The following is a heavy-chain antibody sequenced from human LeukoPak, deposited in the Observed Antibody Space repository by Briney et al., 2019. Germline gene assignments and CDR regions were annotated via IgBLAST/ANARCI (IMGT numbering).Heavy chain of an antibody. D-gene: IGHD3-10*02. J-gene: IGHJ6*04. CDR3: AELGITMIGGV. CDR2: INSDGGTT. V-gene: IGHV3-74*01. CDR1: GFTFVTYW. Sequence: PRGSLRLSCGASGFTFVTYWMDWVRQAPGKGLVWVSGINSDGGTTTYADSVKGRLTICRDNAKNSLYLQMNSLRAEDTAVYYCAELGITMIGGVWGKGTTVTISS.